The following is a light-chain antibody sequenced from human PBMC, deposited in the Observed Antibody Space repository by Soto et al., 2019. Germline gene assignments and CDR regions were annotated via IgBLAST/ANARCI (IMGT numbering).Light chain of an antibody. V-gene: IGLV1-44*01. Sequence: QSVLTQPPSASGTPGQRVTISCSGSSSNIGSKTVNWYQQLPGTAPKLLIYSNNQQPSGVPDRFSGSKSGTSASLAISGLQSEDEADYYCAAWDDSLNVVVFGGGTKLTVL. CDR1: SSNIGSKT. CDR2: SNN. CDR3: AAWDDSLNVVV. J-gene: IGLJ2*01.